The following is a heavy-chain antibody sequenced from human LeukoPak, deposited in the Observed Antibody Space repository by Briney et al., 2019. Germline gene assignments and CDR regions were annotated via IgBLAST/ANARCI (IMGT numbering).Heavy chain of an antibody. D-gene: IGHD4-17*01. CDR2: ISGSGGST. CDR1: GFTFSSYA. CDR3: AKAGMTTPKRGYFDY. V-gene: IGHV3-23*01. J-gene: IGHJ4*02. Sequence: GGSLRLSCAASGFTFSSYAMSWVRQAPGKGLEWVSAISGSGGSTYYADSVKGRFTISRDNSKNTLYLQMNSLRAEDTAVCYCAKAGMTTPKRGYFDYWGQGTLVTVSS.